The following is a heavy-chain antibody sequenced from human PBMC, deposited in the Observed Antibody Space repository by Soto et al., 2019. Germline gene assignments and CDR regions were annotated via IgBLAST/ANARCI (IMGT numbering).Heavy chain of an antibody. V-gene: IGHV1-46*03. D-gene: IGHD3-10*01. J-gene: IGHJ6*03. CDR1: GYTFTSYY. CDR2: INPSGGST. Sequence: EASVKVSCKASGYTFTSYYMHWVRQAPGQGLEWMGIINPSGGSTSYAQKFQGRVTMTRGTSTSTVYMELSSLRSEDTAVYYCARGITRVRGVMDVWGKGTTVTVS. CDR3: ARGITRVRGVMDV.